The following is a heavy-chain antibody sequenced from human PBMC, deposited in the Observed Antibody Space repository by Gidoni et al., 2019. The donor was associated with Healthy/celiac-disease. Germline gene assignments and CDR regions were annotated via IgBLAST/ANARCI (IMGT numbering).Heavy chain of an antibody. CDR2: IIPIFGTA. D-gene: IGHD3-10*01. CDR1: GGTFSSYA. Sequence: QVQLVQFGAAVKKPGSSVKVSCKACGGTFSSYAISWVRQAPGQGREWMGGIIPIFGTANYAQKVQGRVTMTADKSTSTAYIELSSLRSEDTAVYYCASISGRTVGCWGQGTLVTVSS. CDR3: ASISGRTVGC. V-gene: IGHV1-69*06. J-gene: IGHJ4*02.